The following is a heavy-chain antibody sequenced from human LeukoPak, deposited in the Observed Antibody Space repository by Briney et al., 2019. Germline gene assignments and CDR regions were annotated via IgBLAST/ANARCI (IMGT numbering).Heavy chain of an antibody. Sequence: ASVKVSCKASGYTFGNYGINWVRQAPGQGLEWMGWINPNSGGTNYAQKFQGRVTMTRDTSISTAYMELSRLRSDDTAVYYCASGKVAGTPDYWGQGTLVTVSS. CDR2: INPNSGGT. V-gene: IGHV1-2*02. D-gene: IGHD6-19*01. J-gene: IGHJ4*02. CDR3: ASGKVAGTPDY. CDR1: GYTFGNYG.